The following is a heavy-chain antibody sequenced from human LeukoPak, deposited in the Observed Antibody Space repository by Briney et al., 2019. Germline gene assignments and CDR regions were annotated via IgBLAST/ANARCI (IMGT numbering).Heavy chain of an antibody. J-gene: IGHJ4*02. CDR1: GYTFANRY. CDR2: ITPSDGHT. V-gene: IGHV1-45*02. Sequence: SVKVSCKVSGYTFANRYVHWVRQAPGQALEWMGWITPSDGHTKYTQKFKDRVTISRDRSMITVYMELRCLRSEDSAVYYCTTGGSSYSSASDYFDYWGQGTLVAVSS. CDR3: TTGGSSYSSASDYFDY. D-gene: IGHD6-25*01.